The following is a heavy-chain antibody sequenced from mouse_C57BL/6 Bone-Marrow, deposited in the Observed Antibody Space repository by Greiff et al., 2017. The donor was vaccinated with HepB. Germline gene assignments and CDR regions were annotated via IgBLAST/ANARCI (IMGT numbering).Heavy chain of an antibody. Sequence: QVQLQQSGTELVKPGASVKLSCKASGYTFTSYWMHWVKQRPGQGLEWIGNINPSNGGTNYNEKFKSKATLTVDKSSSTAYMQLSSLTSEDSAVYYRARKGTTVVYWYFDVWGTGTTVTVSS. CDR1: GYTFTSYW. J-gene: IGHJ1*03. D-gene: IGHD1-1*01. CDR3: ARKGTTVVYWYFDV. V-gene: IGHV1-53*01. CDR2: INPSNGGT.